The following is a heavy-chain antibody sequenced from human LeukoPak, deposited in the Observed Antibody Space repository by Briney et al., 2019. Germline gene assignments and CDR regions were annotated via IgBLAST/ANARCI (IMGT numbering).Heavy chain of an antibody. Sequence: SETLSLTCTVSGGSLSTEGYYWGWIRQPPGKGLEWIGKIYYTGSTYYNSSLQSRVTMSVDTSKSQFSLKLSSVTAADTALYYCARRGGLSSGRGFDHWGQGTLVTVSS. CDR3: ARRGGLSSGRGFDH. V-gene: IGHV4-39*01. D-gene: IGHD3-16*01. CDR1: GGSLSTEGYY. CDR2: IYYTGST. J-gene: IGHJ4*02.